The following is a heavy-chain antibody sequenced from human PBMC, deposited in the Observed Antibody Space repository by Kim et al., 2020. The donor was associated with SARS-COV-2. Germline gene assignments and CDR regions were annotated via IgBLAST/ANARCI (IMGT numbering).Heavy chain of an antibody. V-gene: IGHV5-10-1*01. CDR3: ARLYRGWYVD. Sequence: YTNYNPSFHGHVTISADKSIRTAYLQWSSLKASDTAMYYCARLYRGWYVDWGQGTLVTVSS. J-gene: IGHJ4*02. D-gene: IGHD6-19*01. CDR2: YT.